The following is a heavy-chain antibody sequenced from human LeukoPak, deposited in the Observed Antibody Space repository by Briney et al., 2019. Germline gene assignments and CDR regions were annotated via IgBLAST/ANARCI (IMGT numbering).Heavy chain of an antibody. CDR1: GGTFSSYA. CDR2: IIPIFGTA. V-gene: IGHV1-69*06. J-gene: IGHJ5*02. D-gene: IGHD2-2*01. Sequence: ASVKVSCKASGGTFSSYAISWVRQAPGQGLEWMGGIIPIFGTANYAQKFQGRVTITADKSTSTAYMELNSLRSEDTAVYYCARGDCSSTSCYASWFDPWGQGTLVTVSS. CDR3: ARGDCSSTSCYASWFDP.